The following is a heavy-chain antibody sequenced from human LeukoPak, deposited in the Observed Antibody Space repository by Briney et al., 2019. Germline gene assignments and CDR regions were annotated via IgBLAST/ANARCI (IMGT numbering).Heavy chain of an antibody. CDR1: GGSISSYY. V-gene: IGHV4-59*01. J-gene: IGHJ5*02. CDR2: IYYSGST. CDR3: ARVGYYDFWSGYYGLEDNWFDP. D-gene: IGHD3-3*01. Sequence: SETLSLTCTVSGGSISSYYWSWLRQPPGKGLEWIGYIYYSGSTNYNPSLKSRVTISVDTSKNQFSLKLSSVTAADTAVYYCARVGYYDFWSGYYGLEDNWFDPWGQGTLVTVSS.